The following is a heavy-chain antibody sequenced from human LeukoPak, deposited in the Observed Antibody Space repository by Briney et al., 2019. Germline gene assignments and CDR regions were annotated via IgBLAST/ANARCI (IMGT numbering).Heavy chain of an antibody. V-gene: IGHV3-66*01. D-gene: IGHD4-17*01. Sequence: GGSLRLSCAASGFTVSSNYMSWVRQAPGKGLEWVSVIYSGGSTYYADSVKGRFTISRDNSKNSLYLQMNSLRAEDTAVYYCARGTVYGDYSLFDYWGQGTLVTVSS. CDR3: ARGTVYGDYSLFDY. J-gene: IGHJ4*02. CDR2: IYSGGST. CDR1: GFTVSSNY.